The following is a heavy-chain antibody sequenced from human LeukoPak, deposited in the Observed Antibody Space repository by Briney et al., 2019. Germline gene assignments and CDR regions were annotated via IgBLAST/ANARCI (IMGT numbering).Heavy chain of an antibody. CDR1: GYTFTSYD. CDR3: ARGLRSRPQIYYFDY. V-gene: IGHV1-8*01. D-gene: IGHD1-14*01. CDR2: MNPNSDNT. Sequence: ASVKVSCKASGYTFTSYDINWVRQATGQGLEWMGWMNPNSDNTGYAQKFQGRVTMTRNTSISTAYMELSSLRSEDTAVYYCARGLRSRPQIYYFDYWGQGTLVTVSS. J-gene: IGHJ4*02.